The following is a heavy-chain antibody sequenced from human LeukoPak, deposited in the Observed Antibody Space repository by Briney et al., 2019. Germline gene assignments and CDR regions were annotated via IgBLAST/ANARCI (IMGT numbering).Heavy chain of an antibody. J-gene: IGHJ4*02. CDR1: GFTFSSYA. Sequence: PGGSLRLSCAASGFTFSSYAMSWVRQAPGKGLEWVSAISDSGGSTYYAESVKGRFTFSRDNSKNTLYLQMNSLRAEDTAVYYCAKPPRGSSGWYAHDYWGQGTLVTVSS. CDR2: ISDSGGST. D-gene: IGHD6-19*01. V-gene: IGHV3-23*01. CDR3: AKPPRGSSGWYAHDY.